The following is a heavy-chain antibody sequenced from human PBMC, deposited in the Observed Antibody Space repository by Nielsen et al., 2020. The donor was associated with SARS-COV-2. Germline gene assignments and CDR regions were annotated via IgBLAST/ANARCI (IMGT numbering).Heavy chain of an antibody. CDR1: GFTFSDYY. J-gene: IGHJ2*01. Sequence: GESLKISCAASGFTFSDYYMSWIRQAPGKGLEWVSYISSSSSYTNYADSVKGRFTISRDNAKNSLYLQMNSLRAEDTAVYYCAAEEVADDWYLDLGGRGTLVTFSP. D-gene: IGHD6-19*01. V-gene: IGHV3-11*03. CDR2: ISSSSSYT. CDR3: AAEEVADDWYLDL.